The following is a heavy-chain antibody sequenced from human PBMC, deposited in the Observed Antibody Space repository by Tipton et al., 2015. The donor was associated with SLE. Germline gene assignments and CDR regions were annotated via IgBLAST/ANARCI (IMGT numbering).Heavy chain of an antibody. CDR3: ARHSVVDSSSPDY. Sequence: LTCTVSGGSISSYYWSWIRQPPGKGLEWIGYIYYSGSTNYNPSLKSRVTISVDTSKNQFSLKLSSVTAADTAVYYCARHSVVDSSSPDYWGQGTLVTVSS. D-gene: IGHD6-6*01. CDR1: GGSISSYY. V-gene: IGHV4-59*01. J-gene: IGHJ4*02. CDR2: IYYSGST.